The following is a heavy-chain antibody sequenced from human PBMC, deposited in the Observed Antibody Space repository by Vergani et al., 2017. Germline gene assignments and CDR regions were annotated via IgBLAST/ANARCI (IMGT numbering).Heavy chain of an antibody. J-gene: IGHJ4*02. CDR1: GGSISSGGYY. V-gene: IGHV4-31*03. D-gene: IGHD3-10*01. CDR3: ARLTYYKDYFDY. Sequence: QVQLQESGPGLVKPSQTLSLTCTVSGGSISSGGYYWSWIRQHPGKGLEWIGEINHSGSTNYNPSLKSRVTISVDTSKNQFSLKLSSVTAADTAVYYCARLTYYKDYFDYWGQGTLVTVSS. CDR2: INHSGST.